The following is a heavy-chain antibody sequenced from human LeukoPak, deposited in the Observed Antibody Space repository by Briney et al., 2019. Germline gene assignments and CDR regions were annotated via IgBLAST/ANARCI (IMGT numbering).Heavy chain of an antibody. CDR2: INAGGRA. Sequence: PGGSLRLSCAVSGVSFTTNHMTWVRQAPGKGLEWVSVINAGGRAYYADSVKGRFTLSRDNSKSTLDLQMNRLRDEGTDVDYFSGDAAWGHGTLVTVSS. V-gene: IGHV3-66*01. J-gene: IGHJ5*01. CDR1: GVSFTTNH. CDR3: SGDAA.